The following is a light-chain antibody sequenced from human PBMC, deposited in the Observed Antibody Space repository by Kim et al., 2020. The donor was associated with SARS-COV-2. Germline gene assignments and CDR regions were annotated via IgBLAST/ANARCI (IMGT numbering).Light chain of an antibody. V-gene: IGLV1-51*01. J-gene: IGLJ2*01. CDR3: GTWDSSLRAVV. CDR2: DNN. Sequence: GQKVTISCSGSSSNIGKNYVSWYQQLPKTAPKLLIYDNNEPPSGIPDRFSGSKSGTAATLGITGLQTGDETDYYWGTWDSSLRAVVFGGGTQLTVL. CDR1: SSNIGKNY.